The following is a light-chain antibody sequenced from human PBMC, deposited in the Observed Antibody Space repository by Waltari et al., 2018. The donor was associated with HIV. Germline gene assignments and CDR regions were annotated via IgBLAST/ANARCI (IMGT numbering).Light chain of an antibody. CDR2: DAS. J-gene: IGKJ2*01. CDR1: RDLTTN. Sequence: VMTLPPSTLSLSPGETATISCRASRDLTTNLAWFQQRPGQSPRLLTYDASTRVTGIPGRFSGSGSGTQFTLTIANFQSEDFAVYYCQQYYTWPYTFGRGAKVEI. V-gene: IGKV3-15*01. CDR3: QQYYTWPYT.